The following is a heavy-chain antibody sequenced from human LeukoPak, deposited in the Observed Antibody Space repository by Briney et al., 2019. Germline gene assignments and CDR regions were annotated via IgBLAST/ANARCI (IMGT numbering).Heavy chain of an antibody. V-gene: IGHV1-2*02. CDR3: ATSSSVTHTRDP. CDR2: INPHSGAT. CDR1: GYGFSDVY. J-gene: IGHJ5*02. D-gene: IGHD5/OR15-5a*01. Sequence: GASVKVSCEASGYGFSDVYFNWVRQAPGQGLEWMGWINPHSGATNYAQRFQGRVSMDASIDTAYMELSRLTSDDTAVYYCATSSSVTHTRDPWGQGTLVTVSS.